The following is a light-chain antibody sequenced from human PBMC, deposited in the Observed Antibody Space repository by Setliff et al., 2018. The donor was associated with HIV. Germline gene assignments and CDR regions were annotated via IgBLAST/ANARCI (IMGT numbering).Light chain of an antibody. Sequence: QSVLTQPASVSGSPGQSIIISRTGNGSDVGSYNLVSWYQQYPGKVPKLIMYEVSKRPSGVSNRFSGSKSGNTASLTLSGLQTEDEADYYCCSYSTSGTFVRFGGGTKVTV. V-gene: IGLV2-23*02. CDR2: EVS. J-gene: IGLJ2*01. CDR3: CSYSTSGTFVR. CDR1: GSDVGSYNL.